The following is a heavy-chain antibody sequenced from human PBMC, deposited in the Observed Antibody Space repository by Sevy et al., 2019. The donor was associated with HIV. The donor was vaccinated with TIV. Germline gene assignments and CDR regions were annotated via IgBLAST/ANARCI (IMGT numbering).Heavy chain of an antibody. CDR3: ARATSMIVVVIPRNDAFDI. Sequence: GGSLRLSCAASGFTFSSYWMSWVRQAPGKGLEWVANIKQDGSEKYYVDSVKDRFTISRDNAKNSLYLQMNSLRAEDTAVYYCARATSMIVVVIPRNDAFDIWGQGTMVTVSS. V-gene: IGHV3-7*01. CDR1: GFTFSSYW. D-gene: IGHD3-22*01. J-gene: IGHJ3*02. CDR2: IKQDGSEK.